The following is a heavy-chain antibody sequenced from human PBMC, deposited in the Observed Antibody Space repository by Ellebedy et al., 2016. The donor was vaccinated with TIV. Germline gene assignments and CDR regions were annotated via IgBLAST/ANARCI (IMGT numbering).Heavy chain of an antibody. V-gene: IGHV1-3*01. Sequence: ASVKVSXXASGYTFTSYAMHWVRQAPGQRLEWMGWINAGNGNTKYSQKFQGRVTITRDTSASTAYMELSSLRSEDTAVYYCARDIVVPAAISWFDPWGQGTLVTVSS. CDR3: ARDIVVPAAISWFDP. D-gene: IGHD2-2*01. CDR1: GYTFTSYA. J-gene: IGHJ5*02. CDR2: INAGNGNT.